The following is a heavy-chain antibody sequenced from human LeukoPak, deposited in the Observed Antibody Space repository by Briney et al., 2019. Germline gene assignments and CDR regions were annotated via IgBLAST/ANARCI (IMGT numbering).Heavy chain of an antibody. Sequence: GGSLRLSCSASGFTFSRYLMHWVRQAPGRGLEYVSAISTNGGSTYYADSVKGRFTISRDNSKNTLYLQMGSLRAEDMAVYYCARGGQSKYDSSGYLNYFDYWGQGTLVTVSS. CDR1: GFTFSRYL. D-gene: IGHD3-22*01. CDR2: ISTNGGST. J-gene: IGHJ4*02. CDR3: ARGGQSKYDSSGYLNYFDY. V-gene: IGHV3-64*02.